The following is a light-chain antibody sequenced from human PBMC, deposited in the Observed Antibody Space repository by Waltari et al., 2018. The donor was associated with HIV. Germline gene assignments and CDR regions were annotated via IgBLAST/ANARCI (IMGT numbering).Light chain of an antibody. CDR3: QVWDSSSDHLYV. CDR2: DDS. V-gene: IGLV3-21*04. Sequence: SYVLTQPPSVSVAPGKTARITCGGNNLGSKSVPWYQQKPSQAPVLVIYDDSDRPSGIPERFSGSNSGNTATLTISRVEAGDEADYYCQVWDSSSDHLYVFGTGTKVTVL. CDR1: NLGSKS. J-gene: IGLJ1*01.